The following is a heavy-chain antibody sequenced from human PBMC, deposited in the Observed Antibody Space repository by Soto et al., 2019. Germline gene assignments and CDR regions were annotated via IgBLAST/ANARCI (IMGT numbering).Heavy chain of an antibody. Sequence: PGGSLRLSCAASGFTFSGSAMHWVRQASGKGLEWVGRIRSKANSYATAYAASVKGRFTISRDDSKNTAYLQMNSLKTEDTAVYYCTSERPLYCSGGSCYSDAFDIWGQGTMVTVS. J-gene: IGHJ3*02. CDR2: IRSKANSYAT. D-gene: IGHD2-15*01. V-gene: IGHV3-73*01. CDR1: GFTFSGSA. CDR3: TSERPLYCSGGSCYSDAFDI.